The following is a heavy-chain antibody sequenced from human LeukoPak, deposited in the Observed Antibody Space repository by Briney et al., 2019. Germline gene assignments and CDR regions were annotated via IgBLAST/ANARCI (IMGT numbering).Heavy chain of an antibody. V-gene: IGHV3-30-3*01. Sequence: GGSLRLSCAASGFTFSSYAMHWVRQAPGKGLEWVAVISYDGSNKYYADSVKGRFTISRDNSKNTLYLQMNSLRAEDAAVYYCARVSVVVVAPGAFDIWGQGTMVTVSS. CDR2: ISYDGSNK. CDR1: GFTFSSYA. D-gene: IGHD2-15*01. CDR3: ARVSVVVVAPGAFDI. J-gene: IGHJ3*02.